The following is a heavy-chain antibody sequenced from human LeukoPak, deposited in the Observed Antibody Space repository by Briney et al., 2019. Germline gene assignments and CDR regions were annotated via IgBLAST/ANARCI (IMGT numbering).Heavy chain of an antibody. J-gene: IGHJ5*02. V-gene: IGHV4-4*07. CDR3: ARDYYYDSSGYYSSMGFDP. Sequence: SETLSLTCTVSGGSISSYYWSWIRQPAGKGLEWIGRIYTSGSTNYNPSLKSRVTMSVDTSKNQFSLKLSSVTAAGTAVYYCARDYYYDSSGYYSSMGFDPWGQGTLVTVSS. D-gene: IGHD3-22*01. CDR1: GGSISSYY. CDR2: IYTSGST.